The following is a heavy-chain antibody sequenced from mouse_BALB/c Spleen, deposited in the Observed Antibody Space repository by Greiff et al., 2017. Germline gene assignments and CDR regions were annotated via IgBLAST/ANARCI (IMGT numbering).Heavy chain of an antibody. D-gene: IGHD2-1*01. J-gene: IGHJ4*01. Sequence: DVKLVESGGGLVQPGGSLKLSCAASGFTFSSYTMSWVRQTPEKRLEWVAYISNGGGSTYYPDTVKGRFTISRDNAKNTLYLQMSSLKSEDTAMYYCARHELLWSDYYAMDYWGQGTSVTVSS. CDR2: ISNGGGST. V-gene: IGHV5-12-2*01. CDR1: GFTFSSYT. CDR3: ARHELLWSDYYAMDY.